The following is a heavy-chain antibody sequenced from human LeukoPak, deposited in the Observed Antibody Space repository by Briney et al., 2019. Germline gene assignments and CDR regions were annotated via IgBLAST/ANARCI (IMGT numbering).Heavy chain of an antibody. J-gene: IGHJ4*02. D-gene: IGHD6-13*01. Sequence: GGSLRPSCAASGFTFSSYAMHWVRKAPGKGLEWVAVISYDGSNKYYADSVKGRFTISRDNSKNTLYLQMNSLRAEDTAVYYCARDSDWSIAAAGXFDYWGRGTLVTVSS. V-gene: IGHV3-30-3*01. CDR3: ARDSDWSIAAAGXFDY. CDR1: GFTFSSYA. CDR2: ISYDGSNK.